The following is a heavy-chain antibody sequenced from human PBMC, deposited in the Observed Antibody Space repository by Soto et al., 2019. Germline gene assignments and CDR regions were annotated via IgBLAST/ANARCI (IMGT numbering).Heavy chain of an antibody. J-gene: IGHJ6*02. CDR2: LYNTGST. CDR3: ARGIAAAAARGMDV. CDR1: GASISRYY. Sequence: SETLSLTCTVSGASISRYYWSWIRQSPGKGLEWIGYLYNTGSTIYNPPLKSRVTISVDTSKNQFSLKMNSVTAADTAVYYCARGIAAAAARGMDVWGQGTTVTVSS. D-gene: IGHD6-13*01. V-gene: IGHV4-59*01.